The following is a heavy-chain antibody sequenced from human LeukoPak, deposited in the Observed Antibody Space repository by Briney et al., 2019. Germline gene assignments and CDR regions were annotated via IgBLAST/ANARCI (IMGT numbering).Heavy chain of an antibody. CDR3: ARLLLATGPDY. V-gene: IGHV5-51*01. CDR1: GYRFTTYW. CDR2: IYPGDSET. J-gene: IGHJ4*02. D-gene: IGHD1-1*01. Sequence: PRNPLKISCKASGYRFTTYWIGWARQMTPQGLEWMGFIYPGDSETRYSPSFQGQVTISADKSISTAFLQWSSLKASDTAMYHCARLLLATGPDYWGQGILVTVSS.